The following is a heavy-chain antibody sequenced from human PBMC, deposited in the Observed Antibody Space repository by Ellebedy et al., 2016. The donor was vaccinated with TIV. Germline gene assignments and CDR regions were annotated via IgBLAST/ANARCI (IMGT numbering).Heavy chain of an antibody. J-gene: IGHJ4*02. Sequence: GGSLRLSCAGSGFTFSSYAMHWVRQAPGKGLEWVAVISYDGSNKYYADSVKGRFTISRDNSKNTLYLQINSLKTEDTAVYSCATSPLHVSVDYWGQGTLVTVSS. D-gene: IGHD3-16*02. V-gene: IGHV3-30-3*01. CDR2: ISYDGSNK. CDR1: GFTFSSYA. CDR3: ATSPLHVSVDY.